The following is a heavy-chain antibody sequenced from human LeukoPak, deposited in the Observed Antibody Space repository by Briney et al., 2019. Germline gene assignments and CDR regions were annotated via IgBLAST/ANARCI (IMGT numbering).Heavy chain of an antibody. Sequence: PGGSLRLSCAASGFTFSSYVMHWVHQAPGKGLEWVAIISYDGSNEYYADSVKGRFTISRDNSKNTLYLQMNSLRAADTAVYYCMSGYGWFDPWGQGTLVTVSS. V-gene: IGHV3-30*04. D-gene: IGHD5-12*01. J-gene: IGHJ5*02. CDR3: MSGYGWFDP. CDR1: GFTFSSYV. CDR2: ISYDGSNE.